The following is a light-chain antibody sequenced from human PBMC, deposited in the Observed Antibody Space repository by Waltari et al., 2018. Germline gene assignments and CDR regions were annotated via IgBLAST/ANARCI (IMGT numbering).Light chain of an antibody. CDR2: QDV. CDR1: KLGDKY. J-gene: IGLJ1*01. V-gene: IGLV3-1*01. CDR3: QAWDSSAYV. Sequence: SYELTQPPSVSVSPGQTASITCSGDKLGDKYAYWYQQKPGQPPVLVRYQDVKRPAGIPERFSGSNSGNTATLTIRGTQAIDEADYYCQAWDSSAYVFGTGTKVTVL.